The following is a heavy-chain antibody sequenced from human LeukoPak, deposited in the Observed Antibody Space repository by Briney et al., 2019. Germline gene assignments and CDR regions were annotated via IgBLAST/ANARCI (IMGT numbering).Heavy chain of an antibody. CDR3: ARGDGLVGFYYIDV. CDR2: MNPNSGNT. CDR1: GGTFSSYA. V-gene: IGHV1-8*03. J-gene: IGHJ6*03. Sequence: ASVKVSCKASGGTFSSYAINWVRQATGQGLEWMGWMNPNSGNTGYAQRFQGRVTITRNTSITTAYMELSSLRSEDTAVYYCARGDGLVGFYYIDVWGKGTTVTVS. D-gene: IGHD2-2*01.